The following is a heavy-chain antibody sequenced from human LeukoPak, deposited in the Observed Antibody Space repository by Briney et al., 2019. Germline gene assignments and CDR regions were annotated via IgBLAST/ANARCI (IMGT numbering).Heavy chain of an antibody. CDR3: ARQPVKISAGGWFDP. Sequence: IXWXXXXPGQGLEWMGWISAYNGNTNYAQKLQGRVTMTTDTSTSTAYMELRSLRSDDTAVYYCARQPVKISAGGWFDPWGQGTLVTVSS. V-gene: IGHV1-18*01. D-gene: IGHD1-14*01. CDR2: ISAYNGNT. J-gene: IGHJ5*02.